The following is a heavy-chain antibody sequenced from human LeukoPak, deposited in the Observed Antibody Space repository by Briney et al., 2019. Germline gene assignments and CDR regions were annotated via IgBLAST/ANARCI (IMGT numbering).Heavy chain of an antibody. J-gene: IGHJ6*02. CDR1: RFPFSSYW. V-gene: IGHV3-7*01. Sequence: GGSLRLSCAASRFPFSSYWMIWVRQAPGKGLEGVANIKQDGSEKYYVDSVEGRFTISRDNAKSLLYLQMNSLRAEDTAVYFCAACSYFYGMDIWGQGTTVTVSS. D-gene: IGHD2-15*01. CDR2: IKQDGSEK. CDR3: AACSYFYGMDI.